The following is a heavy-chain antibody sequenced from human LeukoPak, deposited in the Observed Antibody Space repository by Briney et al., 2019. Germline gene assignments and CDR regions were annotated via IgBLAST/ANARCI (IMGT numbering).Heavy chain of an antibody. D-gene: IGHD2-2*01. CDR3: ARGPEDCSSTSCSGDYYYYGMDV. J-gene: IGHJ6*02. CDR2: IYTSGST. V-gene: IGHV4-4*07. Sequence: SETLSLTCTVSGGSISSYYWSWIRQPAGKGLEWIGRIYTSGSTNYNPSLKSRVTMSVDTSKNQFSLKLSSVTAADTAVYYCARGPEDCSSTSCSGDYYYYGMDVWGQGTTVTVSS. CDR1: GGSISSYY.